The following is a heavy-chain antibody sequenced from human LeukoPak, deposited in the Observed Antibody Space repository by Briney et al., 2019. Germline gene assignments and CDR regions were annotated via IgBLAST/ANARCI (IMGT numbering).Heavy chain of an antibody. CDR1: GGTFSSYA. D-gene: IGHD6-6*01. CDR3: HSSSSIVSVGLDY. J-gene: IGHJ4*02. Sequence: GASVKVSCKASGGTFSSYAISWVRQAPGQGLEWMGGIIPIFGTANYAQKFQGRVTITADESTSTAYMELSSLRSEDTAVYYCHSSSSIVSVGLDYWGQGTLVTVSS. CDR2: IIPIFGTA. V-gene: IGHV1-69*13.